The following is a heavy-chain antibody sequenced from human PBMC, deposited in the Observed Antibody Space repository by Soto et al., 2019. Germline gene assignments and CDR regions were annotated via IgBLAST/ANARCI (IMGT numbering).Heavy chain of an antibody. CDR1: GYPVTAYY. D-gene: IGHD3-3*01. CDR2: INPATGAA. Sequence: QLHLVQSGAVVKKPGASVTVSCSASGYPVTAYYMHWVRQAPGRGLEWMGGINPATGAAKYTQTSRGRVPRDKDTSRLTPFMEVKGLTSEDPAVFYCARGGRVGVAGSAAFEMWGQGTLVTVSS. J-gene: IGHJ3*02. CDR3: ARGGRVGVAGSAAFEM. V-gene: IGHV1-2*02.